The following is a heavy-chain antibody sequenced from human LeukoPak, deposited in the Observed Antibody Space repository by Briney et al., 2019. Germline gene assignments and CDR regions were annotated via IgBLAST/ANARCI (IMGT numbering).Heavy chain of an antibody. V-gene: IGHV3-30*14. CDR3: ARRDDYSAYDC. D-gene: IGHD5-24*01. CDR2: ILYDGSNK. Sequence: GGSLRLSCAASGXTVSNAWMSWFRQAPGKGLEWVALILYDGSNKYYADSVKGRFTISRDNSKNTLYLQMSSLRAEDTAMYYCARRDDYSAYDCWGQGTLVTVSS. J-gene: IGHJ4*02. CDR1: GXTVSNAW.